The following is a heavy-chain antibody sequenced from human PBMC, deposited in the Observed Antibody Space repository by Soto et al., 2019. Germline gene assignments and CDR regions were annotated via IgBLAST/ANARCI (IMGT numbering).Heavy chain of an antibody. Sequence: EVQLVESGGGLVQPGGPRDLPVPPPGFPFSTYWLGWVRQAPGKGLEWVANIKQDGREKYYVASVKGRFTISRDNAKNSLYLQMNSLTAEDTAIYYCAKVKSLAGQEWGQGTLVTVSS. J-gene: IGHJ4*02. CDR1: GFPFSTYW. CDR2: IKQDGREK. CDR3: AKVKSLAGQE. V-gene: IGHV3-7*05. D-gene: IGHD6-6*01.